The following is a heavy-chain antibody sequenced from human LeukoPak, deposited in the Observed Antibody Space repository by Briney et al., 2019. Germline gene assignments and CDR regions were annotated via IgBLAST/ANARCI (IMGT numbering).Heavy chain of an antibody. V-gene: IGHV1-24*01. CDR3: ATGQAGFGELNYYYGMDV. Sequence: ASVKVSCKVSGYTLTELSMHWVRQAAGNGGEGWGGFDPEDGETIYAQKFQGRVTMTEDTSTDTAYMDLSSLRSEDTAVYYCATGQAGFGELNYYYGMDVWGQGTTVTVSS. CDR1: GYTLTELS. D-gene: IGHD3-10*01. J-gene: IGHJ6*02. CDR2: FDPEDGET.